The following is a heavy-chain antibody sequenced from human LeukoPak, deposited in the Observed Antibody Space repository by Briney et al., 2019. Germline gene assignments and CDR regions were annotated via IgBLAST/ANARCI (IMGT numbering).Heavy chain of an antibody. CDR3: AKDDSSGYLPYYYYGMDV. Sequence: GGSLRLSCAASGFTFSSYAMSWVRQAPGKGLEWVSAISGSGGSTYYADSVKGRFTISRDNSKNTLYLQMNSLRAEDTAVYYCAKDDSSGYLPYYYYGMDVWGQGTTVTVSS. CDR1: GFTFSSYA. CDR2: ISGSGGST. J-gene: IGHJ6*02. D-gene: IGHD3-22*01. V-gene: IGHV3-23*01.